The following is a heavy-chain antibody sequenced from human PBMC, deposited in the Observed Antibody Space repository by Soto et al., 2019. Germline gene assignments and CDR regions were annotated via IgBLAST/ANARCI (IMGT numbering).Heavy chain of an antibody. J-gene: IGHJ5*02. CDR3: ARVASSYYDGAGTSPFDP. Sequence: QVQLQESGPGLVKPSETLSLTCAVSGVSISTYYWSWIRQPPGKGLEWIGYIFSSGSTNYSPSLNSRVSISKDVVKDHFSLELTSGTTSDQGVYLCARVASSYYDGAGTSPFDPWGQGILVTVSS. D-gene: IGHD3-10*01. V-gene: IGHV4-59*01. CDR2: IFSSGST. CDR1: GVSISTYY.